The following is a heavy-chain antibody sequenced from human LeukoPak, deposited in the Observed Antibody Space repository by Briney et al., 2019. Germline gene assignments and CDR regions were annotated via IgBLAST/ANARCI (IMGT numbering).Heavy chain of an antibody. D-gene: IGHD2-21*01. Sequence: GGSLRLSCAASGFTFSDYYMSWIRQSPGKGVEGVSYFSSSGRTIYYADSVRGRFSISRDNDKHSLYVQMNSLRAEDTAVYYCARAGIGDAFDIWGQGTMVTVSS. V-gene: IGHV3-11*01. CDR1: GFTFSDYY. J-gene: IGHJ3*02. CDR2: FSSSGRTI. CDR3: ARAGIGDAFDI.